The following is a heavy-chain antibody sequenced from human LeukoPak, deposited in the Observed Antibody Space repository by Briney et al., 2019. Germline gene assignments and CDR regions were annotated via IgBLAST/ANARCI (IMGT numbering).Heavy chain of an antibody. CDR3: ATDRNHAFDI. CDR2: ISWDGGST. J-gene: IGHJ3*02. Sequence: GGSLRPSCAASGFTFSSYEMNWVRQAPGKGLEWVSLISWDGGSTYCADSVKGRFTISRDNSKNSLYLQINSLRAEDTALYYCATDRNHAFDIWGQGTMVTVSS. V-gene: IGHV3-43D*03. CDR1: GFTFSSYE.